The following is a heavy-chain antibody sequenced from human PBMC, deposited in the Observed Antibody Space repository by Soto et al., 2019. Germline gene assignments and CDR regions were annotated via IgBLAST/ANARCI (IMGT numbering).Heavy chain of an antibody. J-gene: IGHJ6*02. D-gene: IGHD2-2*03. CDR3: ARAGYCSSTSCYFDLTPYCTNGVCCYYYYGMDV. CDR1: GGTFSSYA. CDR2: IIPIFGTA. V-gene: IGHV1-69*01. Sequence: QVQLVQSGAEVKKPGSSVKVSCKASGGTFSSYAISWVRQAPGQGLEWMGGIIPIFGTANYAQKFQGRVTITADESTSTAYMELSSLRSEDTAVYYCARAGYCSSTSCYFDLTPYCTNGVCCYYYYGMDVWGQGTTVTVSS.